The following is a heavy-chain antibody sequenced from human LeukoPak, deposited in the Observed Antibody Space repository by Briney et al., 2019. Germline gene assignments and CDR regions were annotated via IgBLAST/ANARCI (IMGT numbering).Heavy chain of an antibody. CDR2: ISAYNGNT. CDR3: ARGRQQLVQSLFDY. J-gene: IGHJ4*02. CDR1: GYTFTSYG. V-gene: IGHV1-18*01. D-gene: IGHD6-13*01. Sequence: ASVRVSCKASGYTFTSYGISWVRQAPGQGLEWMGWISAYNGNTNYAQKLQGRVTMTTDTSTSTAYMELRSLRSDDTAVYYCARGRQQLVQSLFDYWGQGTLVTVSS.